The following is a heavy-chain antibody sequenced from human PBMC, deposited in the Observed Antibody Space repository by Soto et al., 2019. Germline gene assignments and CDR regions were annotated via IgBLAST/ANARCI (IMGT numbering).Heavy chain of an antibody. J-gene: IGHJ3*02. CDR1: GYTFISYA. V-gene: IGHV1-3*01. CDR2: INAGNGNT. Sequence: QVQLVQSGAEVKKPGASVKVSCKASGYTFISYALHWVRQAPGQRLEWMGWINAGNGNTKYSQKFQRSVTITRGISATTAYMELSSLRSEDTAVYYCVGSAGGSPPWFDIWGQGTMVTVSS. D-gene: IGHD3-16*01. CDR3: VGSAGGSPPWFDI.